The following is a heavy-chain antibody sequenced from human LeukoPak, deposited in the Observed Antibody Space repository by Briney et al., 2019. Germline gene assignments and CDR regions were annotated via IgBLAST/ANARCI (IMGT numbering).Heavy chain of an antibody. J-gene: IGHJ4*02. CDR1: GFTFSSYS. Sequence: GGSLRLSCAASGFTFSSYSMDWVRQAPGKGLEWVSYISSSSSTIYYADSVKGRFTISRDNAKNSLYLQMNSLRAEDTAVYYCARADGSGSYDYWGQGTLVTVSS. CDR3: ARADGSGSYDY. CDR2: ISSSSSTI. D-gene: IGHD3-10*01. V-gene: IGHV3-48*01.